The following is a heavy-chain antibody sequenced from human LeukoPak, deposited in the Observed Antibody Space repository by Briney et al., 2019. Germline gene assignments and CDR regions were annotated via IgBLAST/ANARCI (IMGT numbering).Heavy chain of an antibody. D-gene: IGHD3-3*01. CDR1: GYTFTSYV. Sequence: GASVKVSCKASGYTFTSYVISWVRQAPGQGLEWMGWISAYNGNTNYAQKLQGRVTMTTDTSTSTAYMELRSLRSDDTAVYYCARVELRFLEWLRYYYYGMDVWGQGTTVTVSS. V-gene: IGHV1-18*01. CDR2: ISAYNGNT. CDR3: ARVELRFLEWLRYYYYGMDV. J-gene: IGHJ6*02.